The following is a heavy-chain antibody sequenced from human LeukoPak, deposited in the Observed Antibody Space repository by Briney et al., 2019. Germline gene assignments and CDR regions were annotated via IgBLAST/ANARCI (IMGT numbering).Heavy chain of an antibody. CDR3: AHHGGGTIRIAAFDI. J-gene: IGHJ3*02. CDR1: GFTFSSYA. CDR2: ISYDGSNK. V-gene: IGHV3-30*04. Sequence: GGSLRLSCAASGFTFSSYAMHWVRQAPGKGLEWVAVISYDGSNKYYADSVKGRFTISRDNSKNTLYLQLNGLRAEDTAIYYCAHHGGGTIRIAAFDIWGQGTMVTVSS. D-gene: IGHD3-3*01.